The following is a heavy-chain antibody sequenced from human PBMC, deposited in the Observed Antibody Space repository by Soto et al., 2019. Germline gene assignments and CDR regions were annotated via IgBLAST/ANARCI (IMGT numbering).Heavy chain of an antibody. V-gene: IGHV3-9*01. CDR1: GFTFDDYA. Sequence: SLRLSCAASGFTFDDYAMHWVRQAPGKGLEWVSGISWNSGSIGYADSVKGRFTISRDNAKNSLYLQMNSLRAEDTALYYCAKDSSSSPVAYYYYYYMDVWGKGTTVTVSS. CDR3: AKDSSSSPVAYYYYYYMDV. J-gene: IGHJ6*03. D-gene: IGHD6-6*01. CDR2: ISWNSGSI.